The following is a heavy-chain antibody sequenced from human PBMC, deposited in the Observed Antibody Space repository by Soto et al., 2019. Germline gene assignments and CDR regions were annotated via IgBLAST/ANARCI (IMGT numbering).Heavy chain of an antibody. J-gene: IGHJ4*02. CDR2: IYHSGST. CDR1: GGSISSGGYS. V-gene: IGHV4-30-2*01. Sequence: SETLSLTCAVSGGSISSGGYSWSWIRQPPGKGLEWIGYIYHSGSTYYNPSLKSRVTISVDRSKNQFSLKLSSVTAADTAVYYCARGRNNFDYWGQGTLVTVSS. CDR3: ARGRNNFDY.